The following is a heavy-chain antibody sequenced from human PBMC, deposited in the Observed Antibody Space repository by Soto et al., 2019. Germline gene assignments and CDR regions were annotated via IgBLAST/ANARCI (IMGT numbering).Heavy chain of an antibody. CDR2: IKQDGSEK. CDR3: AREEADSSADLIDP. D-gene: IGHD6-19*01. V-gene: IGHV3-7*01. J-gene: IGHJ5*02. Sequence: EVQLVESGGGLVQPGGSLRLSCAASGFIFSSYWMSWVRQAPGKGLEWVASIKQDGSEKYYVDSVKGRFTISRDNAKNSLYLQMNSLRAEDTAVYYCAREEADSSADLIDPWGQGTLVTVSS. CDR1: GFIFSSYW.